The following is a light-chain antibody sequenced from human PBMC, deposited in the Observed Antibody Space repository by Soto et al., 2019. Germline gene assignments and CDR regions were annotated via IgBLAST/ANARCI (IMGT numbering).Light chain of an antibody. Sequence: IVLTQSPGTLSLSPWERATLSCRASQSVSSSYLAWYQQKPGQAPRLLIYGASSRATGIPDRFSGSGSGTDFTLTISSLQPEDFATYYCQQSYSTLSITFGQGTRLEIK. V-gene: IGKV3-20*01. CDR2: GAS. CDR3: QQSYSTLSIT. CDR1: QSVSSSY. J-gene: IGKJ5*01.